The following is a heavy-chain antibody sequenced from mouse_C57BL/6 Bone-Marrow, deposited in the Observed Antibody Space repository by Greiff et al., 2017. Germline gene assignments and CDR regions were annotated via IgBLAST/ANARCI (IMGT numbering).Heavy chain of an antibody. J-gene: IGHJ1*03. CDR3: ARDYGSLYRCIDV. Sequence: VQLQQSGPELVKPGASVKIPCTASGYTFTDYNMDWVKQSPGKSLEWIGDINPNNGGTIYNQKFKGKATLTVDKSSSTAYMELRSLTSEDTAVYYCARDYGSLYRCIDVWGTGTTVTVSS. CDR1: GYTFTDYN. D-gene: IGHD1-1*01. V-gene: IGHV1-18*01. CDR2: INPNNGGT.